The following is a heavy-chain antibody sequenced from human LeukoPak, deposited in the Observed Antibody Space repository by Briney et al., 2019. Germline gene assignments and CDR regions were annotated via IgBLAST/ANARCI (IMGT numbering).Heavy chain of an antibody. CDR1: GFSLSTSGVG. D-gene: IGHD5-18*01. CDR3: ARTTTTTYGYDF. Sequence: SGPTLVNPTETLTLTCSFSGFSLSTSGVGVGWIRQPPGKALEWLALLYWHDDKRYSPSLKSRLTITKDTSKDQVVLTMTNMDPVDTATYYCARTTTTTYGYDFWGQGTLVTVSS. J-gene: IGHJ4*02. V-gene: IGHV2-5*01. CDR2: LYWHDDK.